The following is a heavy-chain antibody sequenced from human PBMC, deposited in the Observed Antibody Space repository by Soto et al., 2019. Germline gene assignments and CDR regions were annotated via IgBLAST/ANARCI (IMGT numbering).Heavy chain of an antibody. CDR3: AKDLYYDFWSGYPDY. CDR2: ISYDGSNK. J-gene: IGHJ4*02. D-gene: IGHD3-3*01. V-gene: IGHV3-30*18. Sequence: VQLVDSGGGVVQPGRSLRLSCAACGFTFSSYGMHWVRQAPGKGLEWVAVISYDGSNKYYADSVKGRFTISRDNSKNTLYLQMNSLRAEDTAVYYCAKDLYYDFWSGYPDYWGQGTLVTVSS. CDR1: GFTFSSYG.